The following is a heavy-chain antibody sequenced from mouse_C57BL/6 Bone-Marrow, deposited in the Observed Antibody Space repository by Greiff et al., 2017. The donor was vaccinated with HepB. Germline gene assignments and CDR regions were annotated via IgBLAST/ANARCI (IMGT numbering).Heavy chain of an antibody. CDR2: IWRGGST. Sequence: VKLQESGPGLVQPSQSLSITCTVSGFSLTSYGVHWVRQSPGKGLEWLGVIWRGGSTDYNAAFMSRLSITKDNSKSQVFFKMNSLQADDTAIYYCASYDYDGGYYAMDYWGQGTSVTVSS. CDR1: GFSLTSYG. CDR3: ASYDYDGGYYAMDY. V-gene: IGHV2-5*01. D-gene: IGHD2-4*01. J-gene: IGHJ4*01.